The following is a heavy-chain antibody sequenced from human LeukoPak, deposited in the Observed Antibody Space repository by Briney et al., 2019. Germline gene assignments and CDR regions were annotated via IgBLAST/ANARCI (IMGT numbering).Heavy chain of an antibody. CDR1: GYTFTNYD. D-gene: IGHD3-10*01. V-gene: IGHV1-18*01. CDR3: ARERGRQLGVDP. CDR2: ISAYDGNT. J-gene: IGHJ5*02. Sequence: ASVKVSCKASGYTFTNYDISLVRQAPGQGLEWMGWISAYDGNTNSAQNLLGRVSMTTDTSTSTAYMELRSLRSDDTAVYYCARERGRQLGVDPWGQGTLVTVSS.